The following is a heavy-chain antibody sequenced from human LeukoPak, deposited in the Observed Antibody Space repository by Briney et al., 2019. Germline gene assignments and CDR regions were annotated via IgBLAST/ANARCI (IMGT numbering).Heavy chain of an antibody. D-gene: IGHD4-17*01. CDR2: MNQDGREK. CDR3: ATDDYGPAGY. Sequence: PGGSLRLSCAASGFTLRQYWMSWVRQAPGKGLEWVANMNQDGREKYYVDSVKGRFTISRDNAKNSLYLQMNSLRADDTAVYYCATDDYGPAGYGGQGTLVTVSS. CDR1: GFTLRQYW. J-gene: IGHJ4*02. V-gene: IGHV3-7*01.